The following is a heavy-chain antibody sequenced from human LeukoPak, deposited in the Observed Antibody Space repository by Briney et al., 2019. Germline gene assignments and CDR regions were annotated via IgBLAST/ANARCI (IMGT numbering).Heavy chain of an antibody. CDR3: VRDPIPGYPDYDP. CDR2: MSIDGNTK. Sequence: GGSLRLSCAASGFIFTNYPIHWVRQTPDKGLECVAIMSIDGNTKYYADSVRGRFIVSRDNSRNTVYLQMNSLRLEDTALYHCVRDPIPGYPDYDPWGRGTLVTVSS. J-gene: IGHJ5*02. V-gene: IGHV3-30*17. CDR1: GFIFTNYP. D-gene: IGHD1-14*01.